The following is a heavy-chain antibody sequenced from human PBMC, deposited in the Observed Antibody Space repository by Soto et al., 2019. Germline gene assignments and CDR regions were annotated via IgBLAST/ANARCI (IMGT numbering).Heavy chain of an antibody. D-gene: IGHD3-22*01. Sequence: LRLSCAASGFTFGSFAMHWVRQAPGKGLEWLSVISHDGSKKYDADSVKGRLSISRDNFKNTLYLQMNSLRAEDTAVYYCARDPDSSGYFVFDYWGQGTLVTVSS. CDR2: ISHDGSKK. CDR3: ARDPDSSGYFVFDY. J-gene: IGHJ4*02. V-gene: IGHV3-30-3*01. CDR1: GFTFGSFA.